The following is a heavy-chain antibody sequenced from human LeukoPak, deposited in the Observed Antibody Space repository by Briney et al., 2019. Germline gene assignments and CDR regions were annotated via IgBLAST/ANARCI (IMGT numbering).Heavy chain of an antibody. Sequence: ASVKVSCKASGYTFTSYGISWVRQAPGQGLEWMGWISAYNGNTNYAQKLQGRVTMTTHTSTSTAYMELRSLRSDDTAVYYCARDPSSSWYEGSWFDPWGQRTLVTVSS. J-gene: IGHJ5*02. CDR3: ARDPSSSWYEGSWFDP. CDR2: ISAYNGNT. D-gene: IGHD6-13*01. V-gene: IGHV1-18*01. CDR1: GYTFTSYG.